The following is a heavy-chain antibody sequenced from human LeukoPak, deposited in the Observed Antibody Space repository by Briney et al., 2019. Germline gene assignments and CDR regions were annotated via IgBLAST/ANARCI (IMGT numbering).Heavy chain of an antibody. D-gene: IGHD4-17*01. V-gene: IGHV7-4-1*02. CDR1: GYSFTLYA. J-gene: IGHJ6*04. Sequence: GASVKVSCKASGYSFTLYAMNWVRQAPGQGLEWMGWINTNTGNPTYAQGFTGRFVFSLDTSVSTAYLQISSLKAEDTAVYYCARDYYGVGMDVWGKGTTVTVSS. CDR3: ARDYYGVGMDV. CDR2: INTNTGNP.